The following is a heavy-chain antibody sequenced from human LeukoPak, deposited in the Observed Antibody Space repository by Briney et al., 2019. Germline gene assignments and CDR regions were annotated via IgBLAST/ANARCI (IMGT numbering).Heavy chain of an antibody. CDR1: GFTFSSYA. Sequence: GGSLRLSCAASGFTFSSYAMSWVRQAPGKGLEWVGRITSKPEGGTTDCAAPVKDRFIISRDDSRNTLYLQMNSLKTEDTAVYYCTTVDRVVSPSQFYGMDVWGQGTTVTVSS. CDR3: TTVDRVVSPSQFYGMDV. J-gene: IGHJ6*02. V-gene: IGHV3-15*01. CDR2: ITSKPEGGTT.